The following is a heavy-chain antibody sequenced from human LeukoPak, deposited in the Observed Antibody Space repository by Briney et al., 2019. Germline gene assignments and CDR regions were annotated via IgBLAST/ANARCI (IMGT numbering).Heavy chain of an antibody. CDR2: ISISSTSI. Sequence: GGSLRLSCAASGFNCNSHAMNWVRQAPGKGLEWISYISISSTSIYYADSVKGRFTISRDIAKNSLYLQMNSLRAEDTAMYYCARDRGYSTFDYWGQGTLVTVSS. D-gene: IGHD3-22*01. CDR3: ARDRGYSTFDY. CDR1: GFNCNSHA. J-gene: IGHJ4*02. V-gene: IGHV3-48*04.